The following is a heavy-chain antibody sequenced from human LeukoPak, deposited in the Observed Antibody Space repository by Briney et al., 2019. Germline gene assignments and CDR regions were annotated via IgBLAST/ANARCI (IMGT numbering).Heavy chain of an antibody. D-gene: IGHD2-2*01. CDR3: ARDGCSTTSCFAD. J-gene: IGHJ4*02. CDR1: GFTVSNNY. CDR2: IYSGGTT. Sequence: GGSLILSCAASGFTVSNNYMNWVRQAPGNGLEWVSVIYSGGTTYYADSVKGRFAISRDNSKNTLYLQMNSLRAEDTAVYYCARDGCSTTSCFADWGQGTLVTVSS. V-gene: IGHV3-53*01.